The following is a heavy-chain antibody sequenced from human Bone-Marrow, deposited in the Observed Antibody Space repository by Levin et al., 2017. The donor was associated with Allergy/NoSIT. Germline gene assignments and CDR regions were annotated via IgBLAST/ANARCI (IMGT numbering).Heavy chain of an antibody. CDR1: GFRFSNFW. Sequence: GESLKISCAASGFRFSNFWMHWVRQVPGKGLMFVSIIRPDGTVTNYADSVKGRFTTSRDNNNNTLFLQMNNLRVEDTAVYYCTNGLTGEASWGRGTLVTVSS. D-gene: IGHD7-27*01. V-gene: IGHV3-74*01. CDR3: TNGLTGEAS. CDR2: IRPDGTVT. J-gene: IGHJ5*02.